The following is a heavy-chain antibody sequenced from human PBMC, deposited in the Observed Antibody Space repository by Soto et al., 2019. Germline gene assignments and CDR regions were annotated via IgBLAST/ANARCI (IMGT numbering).Heavy chain of an antibody. CDR1: GGSINSYW. CDR2: VYSSGTT. V-gene: IGHV4-4*07. J-gene: IGHJ4*02. CDR3: ARDIGSYAYAEGY. D-gene: IGHD2-2*01. Sequence: QVQLQESGPGLVKPSETLSLTCSVSGGSINSYWWSWIRQPAGKGLEWIWRVYSSGTTDYNPSLNSRATMSVETSKNQFSLKLTSVTAAYTAVYYCARDIGSYAYAEGYWGQGIQVTVSS.